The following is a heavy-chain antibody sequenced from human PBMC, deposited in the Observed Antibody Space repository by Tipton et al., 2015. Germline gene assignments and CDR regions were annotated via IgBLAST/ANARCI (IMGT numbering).Heavy chain of an antibody. V-gene: IGHV4-59*01. Sequence: TLSLTCTVSNGSISGYYWSWIRQPPGKGLQWIGYIHHSGTTNYNPSLKSRVTISVDTSKNQFSLNLTSVTAADTAVYYCAREVIQLWTKDWFEPWGQGTLVTVSS. CDR1: NGSISGYY. CDR2: IHHSGTT. J-gene: IGHJ5*02. D-gene: IGHD1-1*01. CDR3: AREVIQLWTKDWFEP.